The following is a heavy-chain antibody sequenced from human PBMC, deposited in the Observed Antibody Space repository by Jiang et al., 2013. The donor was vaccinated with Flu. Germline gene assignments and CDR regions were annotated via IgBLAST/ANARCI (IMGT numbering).Heavy chain of an antibody. V-gene: IGHV6-1*01. CDR1: GDSVSSNSAI. Sequence: TLSLTCAISGDSVSSNSAIWNWIRQSPSRGLEWLGRTYYRSKWYNDYAVSVKSRITINPDTSKNQFSLQLNSVTPEDTAVYYCANAVAGTFQNWGQGTLVTVSS. J-gene: IGHJ1*01. CDR2: TYYRSKWYN. CDR3: ANAVAGTFQN. D-gene: IGHD6-19*01.